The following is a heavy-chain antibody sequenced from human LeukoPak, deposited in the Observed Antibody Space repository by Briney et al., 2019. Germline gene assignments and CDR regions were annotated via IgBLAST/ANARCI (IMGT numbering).Heavy chain of an antibody. V-gene: IGHV1-69*13. CDR3: ARDGLRLDYYDSSGYSY. CDR2: IIPIFGTA. J-gene: IGHJ4*02. Sequence: GASVKVSCKASGGTFSSYAISWVRQAPGQGLEWMGGIIPIFGTANYAQKFQGRVTITADESTSTAYMELSSLRSEDTAVYYCARDGLRLDYYDSSGYSYWGQGTLVTVSS. CDR1: GGTFSSYA. D-gene: IGHD3-22*01.